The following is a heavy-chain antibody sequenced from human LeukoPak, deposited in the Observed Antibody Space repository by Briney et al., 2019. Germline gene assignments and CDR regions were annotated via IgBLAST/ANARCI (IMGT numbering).Heavy chain of an antibody. D-gene: IGHD3-10*01. CDR2: IYGRRGNI. CDR1: GFTFETYN. Sequence: KSGGSLRLSCRASGFTFETYNMHWHRQAPGKGLEWVSSIYGRRGNIYYADAVQGRFTISRDNAQDSIFLQMNSLRVEDTAMYFCARETYYSGSGSGGWLDPWGLGSLVTVSS. V-gene: IGHV3-21*01. CDR3: ARETYYSGSGSGGWLDP. J-gene: IGHJ5*02.